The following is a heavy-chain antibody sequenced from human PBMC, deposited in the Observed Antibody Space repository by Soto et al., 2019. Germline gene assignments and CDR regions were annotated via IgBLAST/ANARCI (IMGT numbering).Heavy chain of an antibody. CDR3: ARDLDMGFGELIDY. D-gene: IGHD3-10*01. CDR1: GFTFSSYG. J-gene: IGHJ4*02. V-gene: IGHV3-33*01. Sequence: GESLKISCAASGFTFSSYGMHWVRQAPGKGLEWVAVIWYDGSNKYYADSVKGRFTISRDNSKNTLYLQMNSLRAEDTAVYYCARDLDMGFGELIDYWGQGTLVTVSS. CDR2: IWYDGSNK.